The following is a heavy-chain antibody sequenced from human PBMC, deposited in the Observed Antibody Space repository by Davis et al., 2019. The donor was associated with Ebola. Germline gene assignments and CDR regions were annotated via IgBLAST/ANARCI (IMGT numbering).Heavy chain of an antibody. CDR1: GFTFSSYG. Sequence: GGSLRLSCAASGFTFSSYGMHWVRQAPGKGLEWVALIWHDGDPTFYAAAVRGRFTVSRDISKNMLYLQMNSLREEDTAVYFCARSRDGYNHGLSWGQGTLVTVSS. CDR3: ARSRDGYNHGLS. D-gene: IGHD5-24*01. CDR2: IWHDGDPT. V-gene: IGHV3-33*01. J-gene: IGHJ5*02.